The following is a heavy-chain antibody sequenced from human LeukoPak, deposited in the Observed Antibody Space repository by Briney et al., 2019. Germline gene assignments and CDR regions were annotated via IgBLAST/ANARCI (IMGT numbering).Heavy chain of an antibody. CDR2: ISGSGGST. J-gene: IGHJ4*02. CDR3: ANSPYSSGWYFDY. Sequence: GGSLRLSCAASGFTFSSYAMSWVRQAPGKGREWVSAISGSGGSTYYADSVKGRFTISRDNSKNTLYLQMNSLRAEDTAVYYCANSPYSSGWYFDYWGQGTLVTVSS. V-gene: IGHV3-23*01. CDR1: GFTFSSYA. D-gene: IGHD6-19*01.